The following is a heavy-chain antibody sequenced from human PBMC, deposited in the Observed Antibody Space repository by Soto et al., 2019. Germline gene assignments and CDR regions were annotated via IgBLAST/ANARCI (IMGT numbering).Heavy chain of an antibody. CDR1: GYTFTGYY. CDR2: INPNSGGT. V-gene: IGHV1-2*02. J-gene: IGHJ4*02. CDR3: ARVGAAALGYFDY. D-gene: IGHD6-13*01. Sequence: WASVKVSCKASGYTFTGYYMHWVRQAPGQGLEWMGWINPNSGGTNYAQKFQGRVTMTRDTSISTAYMELSRLRSDDTAVYYCARVGAAALGYFDYWGQGTLVTVSS.